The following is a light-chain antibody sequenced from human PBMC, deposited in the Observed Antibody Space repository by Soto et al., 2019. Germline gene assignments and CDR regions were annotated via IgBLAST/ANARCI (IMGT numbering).Light chain of an antibody. CDR1: SSDVGSYNL. Sequence: ALTQPASVSGSPGQSITISCTGTSSDVGSYNLVSWYQQHPGKAPKLMIYEVSKRPSGVSNRFSGSKSGNTASLTISGLQAEDEADYYCCSYAGSNGVFGTGTKVTVL. J-gene: IGLJ1*01. V-gene: IGLV2-23*02. CDR3: CSYAGSNGV. CDR2: EVS.